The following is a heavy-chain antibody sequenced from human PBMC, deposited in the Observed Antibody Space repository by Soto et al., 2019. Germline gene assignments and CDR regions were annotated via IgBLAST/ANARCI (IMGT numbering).Heavy chain of an antibody. CDR3: ARTIAARLYYYYGMDV. J-gene: IGHJ6*02. CDR1: GFTFSDYY. CDR2: ISSSGSTI. V-gene: IGHV3-11*01. D-gene: IGHD6-6*01. Sequence: PGGSLRLSCAASGFTFSDYYMSWIREAPGKGLEWVSYISSSGSTIYYADSVKGRFTISRDNAKNSLYLQMNSLRAEDTAVYYCARTIAARLYYYYGMDVWGQGTTVTASS.